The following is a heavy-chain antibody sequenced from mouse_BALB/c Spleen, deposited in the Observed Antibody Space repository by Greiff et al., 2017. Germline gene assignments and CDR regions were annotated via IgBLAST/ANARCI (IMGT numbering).Heavy chain of an antibody. D-gene: IGHD2-1*01. CDR1: GFTFSSYA. V-gene: IGHV5-6-5*01. CDR3: ARGVSGNYCAMDY. J-gene: IGHJ4*01. Sequence: EVQRVESGGGLVKPGGSLKLSCAASGFTFSSYAMSWVRQTPEKRLEWVASISSGGSTYYPDSVKGRFTISRDTDRYNLYLQMNSLRSEDTAMYYCARGVSGNYCAMDYWGQGTSVTVST. CDR2: ISSGGST.